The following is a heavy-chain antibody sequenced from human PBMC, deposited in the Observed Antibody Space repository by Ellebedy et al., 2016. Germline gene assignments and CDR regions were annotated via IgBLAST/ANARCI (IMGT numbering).Heavy chain of an antibody. CDR3: AKGFAGATDS. CDR1: GFTFSNYG. CDR2: ILRDGSNK. J-gene: IGHJ4*02. V-gene: IGHV3-30*18. Sequence: GGFLRLSXAASGFTFSNYGMHWVRQAPGQGLEWVAVILRDGSNKFYADSVKGRFTISRDNSKNTLYLQMNSLRTEDTAVYHCAKGFAGATDSWGQGTLVTVSS. D-gene: IGHD1-26*01.